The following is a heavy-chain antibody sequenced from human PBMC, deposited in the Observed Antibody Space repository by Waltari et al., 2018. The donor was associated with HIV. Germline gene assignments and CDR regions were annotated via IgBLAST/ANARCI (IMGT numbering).Heavy chain of an antibody. Sequence: EVQLVESGGGLIQPGGSLRLSCAASGFTVSSNYMSWVRPAPGKGLEWVSVIYSCGSTYYADSVKGRFTISRDNSKNTLYLQMNSLRAEDTAVYYCARDFPYCSGGSCSPWGQGTLVTVSS. J-gene: IGHJ5*02. CDR3: ARDFPYCSGGSCSP. CDR2: IYSCGST. D-gene: IGHD2-15*01. CDR1: GFTVSSNY. V-gene: IGHV3-53*01.